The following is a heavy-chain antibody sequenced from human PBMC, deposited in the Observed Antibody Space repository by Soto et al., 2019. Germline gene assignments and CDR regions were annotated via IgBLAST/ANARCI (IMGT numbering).Heavy chain of an antibody. CDR3: ARGIVRETKYYYGMDV. J-gene: IGHJ6*02. CDR1: GGSISSSDYF. D-gene: IGHD2-2*01. CDR2: FYYSGRT. V-gene: IGHV4-31*03. Sequence: PSETLSLTCSVSGGSISSSDYFWSWIRQRPGEGLEWIGHFYYSGRTDYSPSLRSGVTISVDTSKNQFSLSLRFVTAADTATYYCARGIVRETKYYYGMDVWGPGTTVTVSS.